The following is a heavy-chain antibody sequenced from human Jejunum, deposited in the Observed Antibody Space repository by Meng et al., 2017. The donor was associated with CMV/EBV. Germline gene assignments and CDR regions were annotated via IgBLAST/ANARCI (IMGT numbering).Heavy chain of an antibody. V-gene: IGHV4-39*07. CDR2: VYYSGGT. J-gene: IGHJ3*02. Sequence: SGCSLSTSNYYWGWIRQPPEKGLGWVGNVYYSGGTFYNPPLKSRVTISLDTSKKHISLRLTSVTAADTAVYYCARGEATQYAFDIWGQGTKVTVSS. D-gene: IGHD1-26*01. CDR3: ARGEATQYAFDI. CDR1: GCSLSTSNYY.